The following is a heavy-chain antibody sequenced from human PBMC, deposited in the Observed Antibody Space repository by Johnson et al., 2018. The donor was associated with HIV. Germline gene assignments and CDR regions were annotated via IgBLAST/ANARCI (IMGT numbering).Heavy chain of an antibody. D-gene: IGHD1-26*01. CDR2: ISYDGSNK. CDR3: AKESKWELLDGDAFDI. V-gene: IGHV3-30-3*02. J-gene: IGHJ3*02. CDR1: GFTFSSYA. Sequence: VQLVESGGGVVQPGRSLRLSCAASGFTFSSYAMHWVRQPPGKGLEWVAVISYDGSNKYYADSVKGRFTVSRDNSKNTLYLQMKSLRPEDTAVYYCAKESKWELLDGDAFDIWGQGTMVTVSS.